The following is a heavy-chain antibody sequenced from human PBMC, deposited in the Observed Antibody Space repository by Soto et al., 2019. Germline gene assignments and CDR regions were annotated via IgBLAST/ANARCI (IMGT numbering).Heavy chain of an antibody. CDR1: GYTFTSYG. J-gene: IGHJ5*02. CDR2: ISAYNGNT. Sequence: QVPLVQSGAEVKKPGASVKVSCKASGYTFTSYGISWVRQAPGQGLEWMGWISAYNGNTNYAQKLQGRVTMTTDTSTSTAYMELRSLRSDDTAVYYCARDKAVAGTGGWFDPWGQGTLVTVSS. CDR3: ARDKAVAGTGGWFDP. D-gene: IGHD6-19*01. V-gene: IGHV1-18*04.